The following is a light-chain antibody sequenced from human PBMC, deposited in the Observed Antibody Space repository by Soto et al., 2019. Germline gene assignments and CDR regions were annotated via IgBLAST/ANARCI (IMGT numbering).Light chain of an antibody. CDR1: QSVNSN. V-gene: IGKV3-15*01. Sequence: EIVMTQSPATLSVSPGERATLSCRASQSVNSNLAWYRQKPGQAPRLLISDASTRATGVPPRFSGSGSGTEVTLTIISRQSDDSGIFYCQQYNFGPPLTFGGGTKVEIK. CDR3: QQYNFGPPLT. J-gene: IGKJ4*01. CDR2: DAS.